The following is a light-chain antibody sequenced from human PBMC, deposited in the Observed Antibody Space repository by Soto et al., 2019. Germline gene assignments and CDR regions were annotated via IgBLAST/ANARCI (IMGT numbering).Light chain of an antibody. CDR1: QSVSSNY. CDR3: HLDGSSSPWT. V-gene: IGKV3-20*01. J-gene: IGKJ1*01. Sequence: EIVLTQSPGTLSLSPGDRATLSCRASQSVSSNYLAWYQQKPGQAPRLLIYGASSRATGIPDRFSGSRSGTDFTLTISRLEPEDFAVYYCHLDGSSSPWTFGQGTKVDIK. CDR2: GAS.